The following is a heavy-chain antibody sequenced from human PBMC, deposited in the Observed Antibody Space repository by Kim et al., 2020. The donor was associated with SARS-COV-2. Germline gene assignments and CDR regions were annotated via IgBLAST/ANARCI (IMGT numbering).Heavy chain of an antibody. V-gene: IGHV1-18*01. D-gene: IGHD5-12*01. Sequence: YAQKLQGRVTMTTDTSTSTAYMELRSLRSDDTAVYYCARALGYDLGVLYYWGQGTLVTVSS. J-gene: IGHJ4*02. CDR3: ARALGYDLGVLYY.